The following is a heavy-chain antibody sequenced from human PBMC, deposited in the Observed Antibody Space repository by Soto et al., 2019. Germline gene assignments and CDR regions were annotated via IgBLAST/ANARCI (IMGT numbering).Heavy chain of an antibody. CDR1: GGSISNYY. V-gene: IGHV4-59*01. J-gene: IGHJ4*02. CDR2: IYYSGST. D-gene: IGHD1-26*01. CDR3: ARRYGGNFDY. Sequence: PSETLSLTCTVSGGSISNYYWGWIRQPPGKGLEWVGCIYYSGSTNYNPSLKSRVTISVDTSKNQFSLKLSSVTAADTAVYYCARRYGGNFDYWGQGTLVTVSS.